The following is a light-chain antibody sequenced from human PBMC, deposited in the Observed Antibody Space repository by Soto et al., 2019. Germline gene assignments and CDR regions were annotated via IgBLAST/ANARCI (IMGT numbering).Light chain of an antibody. CDR2: DAS. CDR3: QQYYSTPPVT. CDR1: QSIYIY. V-gene: IGKV1-39*01. J-gene: IGKJ4*01. Sequence: IQMTQSPSSLSASIGDRVTITCRASQSIYIYLNWYQQKPGKAPKLLIYDASNLQSGVPSRFSGGGSGTDFTLTISSLQAEDVAVYYCQQYYSTPPVTCGGGTKGDIK.